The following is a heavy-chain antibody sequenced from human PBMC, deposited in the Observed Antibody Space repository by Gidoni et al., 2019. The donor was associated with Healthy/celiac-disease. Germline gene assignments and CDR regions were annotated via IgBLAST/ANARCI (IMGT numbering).Heavy chain of an antibody. CDR2: IYYSGST. Sequence: EWIGYIYYSGSTNYNPSLKSQVTISVDTSKNQFSLKLSSVTAADTAVYYCARRPYCSSTSCYNDAFDIWGQGTMVTVSS. V-gene: IGHV4-59*08. CDR3: ARRPYCSSTSCYNDAFDI. J-gene: IGHJ3*02. D-gene: IGHD2-2*02.